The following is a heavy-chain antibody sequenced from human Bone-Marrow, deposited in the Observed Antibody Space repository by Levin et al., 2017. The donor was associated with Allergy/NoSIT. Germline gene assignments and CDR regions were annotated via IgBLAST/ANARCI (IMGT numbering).Heavy chain of an antibody. CDR2: IYSGGGT. D-gene: IGHD2-8*02. J-gene: IGHJ4*02. CDR3: ARFHWSEGSFEF. CDR1: GFSITKNY. V-gene: IGHV3-53*01. Sequence: ETLSLTCAASGFSITKNYMSWVRQAPGKGLEWVALIYSGGGTFLSDSVRGRFAISRDSSKDTLYLQMDNLRADDTATYFCARFHWSEGSFEFWGPGTLVTVSS.